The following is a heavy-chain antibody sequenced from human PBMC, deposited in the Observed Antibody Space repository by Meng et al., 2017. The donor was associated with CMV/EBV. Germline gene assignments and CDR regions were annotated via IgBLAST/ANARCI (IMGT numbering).Heavy chain of an antibody. CDR1: GFTFSSYA. CDR3: AKEVDTAMDC. CDR2: ISYDGSNK. Sequence: GGSLRLSCAASGFTFSSYAMHWVRQAPGKGLEWVAVISYDGSNKYYADSVKGRFTISRDNSKNTLYLQMNSLRAEDTAVYYCAKEVDTAMDCWGQGTLVTVSS. D-gene: IGHD5-18*01. J-gene: IGHJ4*02. V-gene: IGHV3-30*04.